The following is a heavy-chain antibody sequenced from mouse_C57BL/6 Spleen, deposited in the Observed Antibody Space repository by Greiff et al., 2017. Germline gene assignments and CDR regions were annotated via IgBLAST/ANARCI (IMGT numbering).Heavy chain of an antibody. CDR2: IDPETGGT. J-gene: IGHJ4*01. V-gene: IGHV1-15*01. CDR3: TRYDGTAIYYAMDY. Sequence: VKLQQSGAELVRPGASVTLSCKASGYTFTDYEMHWVKQTPVHGLEWIGAIDPETGGTAYNQKFKGKAILTADKSSSTAYMELRSLTSEDSAVYYCTRYDGTAIYYAMDYWGQGASVTVSS. D-gene: IGHD2-3*01. CDR1: GYTFTDYE.